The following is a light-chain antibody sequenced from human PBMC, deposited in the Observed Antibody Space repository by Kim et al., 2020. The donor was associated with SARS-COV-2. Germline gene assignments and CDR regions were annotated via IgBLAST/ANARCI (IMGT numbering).Light chain of an antibody. CDR1: RSNLGSNY. CDR2: RNN. CDR3: AAWDDSLSGVV. V-gene: IGLV1-47*01. J-gene: IGLJ2*01. Sequence: GQQVTISCSGSRSNLGSNYVYWYQQLPGTAPKLLIYRNNQRPSGVPDRFSGSKSGTSASLAISGLRSEDEADYYCAAWDDSLSGVVFGGGTQLTVL.